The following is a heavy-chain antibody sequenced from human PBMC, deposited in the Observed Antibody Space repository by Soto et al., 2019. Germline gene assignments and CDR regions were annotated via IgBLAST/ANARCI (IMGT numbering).Heavy chain of an antibody. CDR1: GGTFSSYA. V-gene: IGHV1-69*13. J-gene: IGHJ5*02. CDR2: IIPIFGTA. CDR3: ARVNHYDFWSGYTNWFDP. Sequence: ASVKVSCKASGGTFSSYAISWVRQAPGQGLEWMGGIIPIFGTANCAQKFQGRVTITADESTSTAYMELSSLRSEDTAVYYCARVNHYDFWSGYTNWFDPWGQGTLVTVSS. D-gene: IGHD3-3*01.